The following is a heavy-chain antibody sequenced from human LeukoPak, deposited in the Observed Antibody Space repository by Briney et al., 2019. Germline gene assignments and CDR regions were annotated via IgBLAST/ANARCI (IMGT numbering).Heavy chain of an antibody. D-gene: IGHD3-3*01. J-gene: IGHJ4*02. V-gene: IGHV3-30*18. CDR2: ISYDGSNK. CDR1: GFTFSSYG. CDR3: AKDPSLRRTIFGGVQPLLFGY. Sequence: PGRSLRLSCAASGFTFSSYGMHWVRQAPGKGLEWVAVISYDGSNKYYADSVKGRFTISRDNSKNTLYLQMNSLRAEDTAVYYCAKDPSLRRTIFGGVQPLLFGYWGQGTLVTVSS.